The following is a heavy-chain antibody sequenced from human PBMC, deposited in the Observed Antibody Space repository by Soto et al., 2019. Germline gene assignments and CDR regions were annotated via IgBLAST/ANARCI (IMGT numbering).Heavy chain of an antibody. D-gene: IGHD6-6*01. J-gene: IGHJ3*02. CDR1: GFTFSSYA. CDR3: ARVSIAHDAFDI. Sequence: GGSLRLSCAASGFTFSSYAMHWVRQAPGKGLEWVAVISYDGSNKYYADSVKGRFTISRDNSKNTLYLQMNSLRAEDTAVYYCARVSIAHDAFDIRGQGTMVTVSS. CDR2: ISYDGSNK. V-gene: IGHV3-30-3*01.